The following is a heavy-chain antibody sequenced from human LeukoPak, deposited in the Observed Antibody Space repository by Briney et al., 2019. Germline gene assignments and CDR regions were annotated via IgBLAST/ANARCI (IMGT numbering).Heavy chain of an antibody. CDR2: IYYSGST. CDR3: AGHGDDFWSGYLENWFDP. D-gene: IGHD3-3*01. CDR1: GGSISSSSYY. Sequence: PSETLSLTCTVSGGSISSSSYYWGWIRQPPGKGLEWIGSIYYSGSTYYNPSLKSRVTISVDTSKNQFSLKLSSVTAADTAVYYCAGHGDDFWSGYLENWFDPWGQGTLVTVSS. V-gene: IGHV4-39*01. J-gene: IGHJ5*02.